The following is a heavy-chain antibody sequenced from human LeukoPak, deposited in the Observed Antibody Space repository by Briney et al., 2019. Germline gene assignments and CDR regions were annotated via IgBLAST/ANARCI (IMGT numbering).Heavy chain of an antibody. Sequence: GGSLRLSCAASGFTFSSYALSWVRQAPGKGLEWVSTINGNGGTTYYADSVKGRFTISRDNSKNTLYLQMNSLRAEDTAVYYCAKADGWADFDYWGQGTLVTVSS. CDR3: AKADGWADFDY. CDR1: GFTFSSYA. J-gene: IGHJ4*02. V-gene: IGHV3-23*01. CDR2: INGNGGTT. D-gene: IGHD6-19*01.